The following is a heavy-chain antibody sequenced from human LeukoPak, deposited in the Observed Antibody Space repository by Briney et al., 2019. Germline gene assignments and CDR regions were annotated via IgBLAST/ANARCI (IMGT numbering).Heavy chain of an antibody. J-gene: IGHJ3*02. CDR2: IYSGGGT. CDR3: AGVAAPGTGNAFDM. CDR1: GFTVGANY. D-gene: IGHD6-13*01. V-gene: IGHV3-53*01. Sequence: GGSLRLSCAASGFTVGANYMSWVRQAPGKGLEWVSLIYSGGGTDYADSVKGRFSISRDNSRNTLYLQMNSLRGGDTAVYYCAGVAAPGTGNAFDMRGQGTMVTSLQ.